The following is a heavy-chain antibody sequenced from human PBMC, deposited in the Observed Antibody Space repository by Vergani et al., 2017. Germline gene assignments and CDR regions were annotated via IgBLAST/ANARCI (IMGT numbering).Heavy chain of an antibody. Sequence: QVQLQESGPGLVKPSQTLSLTCTVSGGSISSGSYYWSWIRQPAGKGLEWIGLIDYSGSTSYNPSVRGRLAISVDTSKNHFSLKLDSVTAADTAVYFCAREGPYFYGLDLWGQGTTVTVSS. CDR2: IDYSGST. D-gene: IGHD2-21*01. CDR1: GGSISSGSYY. J-gene: IGHJ6*02. V-gene: IGHV4-61*02. CDR3: AREGPYFYGLDL.